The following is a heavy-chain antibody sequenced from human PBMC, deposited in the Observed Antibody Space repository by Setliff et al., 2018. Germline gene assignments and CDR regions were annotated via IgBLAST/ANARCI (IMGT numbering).Heavy chain of an antibody. Sequence: PSETLSLTCIVSGGSISDNNYYWGRIRQSPGKELEWIGGISHSANKYYNPSFRTGVTISVDMSKNQFFLNLDSVTAADTALYYCARESRFGYSGYDCAFDYWGQGMLVTVSS. D-gene: IGHD5-12*01. CDR1: GGSISDNNYY. V-gene: IGHV4-39*02. CDR3: ARESRFGYSGYDCAFDY. J-gene: IGHJ4*02. CDR2: ISHSANK.